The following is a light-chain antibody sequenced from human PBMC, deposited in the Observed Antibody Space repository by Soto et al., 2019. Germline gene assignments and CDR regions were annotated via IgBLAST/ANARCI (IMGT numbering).Light chain of an antibody. J-gene: IGKJ2*01. CDR1: QSLLHSNGYNY. CDR2: LGS. V-gene: IGKV2-28*01. Sequence: DIVMTQSPLSLPVTPREPASISCRSSQSLLHSNGYNYLDWYLQKPGQSPQLLIYLGSNRASGVADRFSGSGSGTDFTLQISRVEAADVGVYYCMQALQTPHPFGQGTQLAIK. CDR3: MQALQTPHP.